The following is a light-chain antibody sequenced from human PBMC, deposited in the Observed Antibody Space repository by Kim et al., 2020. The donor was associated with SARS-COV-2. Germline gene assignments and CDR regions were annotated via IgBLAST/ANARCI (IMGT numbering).Light chain of an antibody. CDR1: QSANSN. CDR2: DAS. CDR3: QHYDKWPLT. J-gene: IGKJ4*01. V-gene: IGKV3-15*01. Sequence: VSPGKRAPLSCRARQSANSNLAWYQQKPGQAPRLLIYDASTRATDIPARFSGSGSGTDFTLTISCLQSEDFAVYYCQHYDKWPLTFGGGTTVEIK.